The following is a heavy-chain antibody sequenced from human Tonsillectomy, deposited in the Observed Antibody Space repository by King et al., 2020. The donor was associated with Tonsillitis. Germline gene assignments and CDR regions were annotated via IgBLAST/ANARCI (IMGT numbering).Heavy chain of an antibody. D-gene: IGHD1-26*01. CDR1: GFTFSSHA. CDR2: ISYDGSNE. CDR3: ARGDLLRLYYFDY. Sequence: VQLVESGGGVVQPGRSLRLSCEASGFTFSSHAMHWVRQAPGKGLDWVAVISYDGSNEYYADPVKGRFTISRDNSKNTLYLQMNSLRAEDTALYYCARGDLLRLYYFDYWGQGTLVTVSS. J-gene: IGHJ4*02. V-gene: IGHV3-30*01.